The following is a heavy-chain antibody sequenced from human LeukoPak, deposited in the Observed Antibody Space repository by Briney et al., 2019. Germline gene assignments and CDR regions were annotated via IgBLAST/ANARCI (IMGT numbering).Heavy chain of an antibody. D-gene: IGHD3-3*01. V-gene: IGHV3-23*01. CDR2: ISDRGGST. CDR1: GFTFSSYA. Sequence: GGSLRLSCAASGFTFSSYAMSWVRQAPGKGLEWVSGISDRGGSTYYGDSVKGRFTISRDNSKNTLYLQMNSLRAEDTAVYYCAKPITIFGVVDAFDIWGQGTMVTVSS. CDR3: AKPITIFGVVDAFDI. J-gene: IGHJ3*02.